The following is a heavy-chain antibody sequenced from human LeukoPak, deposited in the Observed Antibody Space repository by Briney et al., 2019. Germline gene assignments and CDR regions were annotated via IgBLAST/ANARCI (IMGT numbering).Heavy chain of an antibody. D-gene: IGHD2-15*01. V-gene: IGHV1-69*04. CDR3: ARGYCSGGSCPYYYYYGMDV. Sequence: SVKVSCKASGGTFSSYAISWVRQAPGQGLEWMGRIIPIFGIANYAQKFQGRVTITADKSTSTAYTELSSLRSEDTAVYYCARGYCSGGSCPYYYYYGMDVWGQGTTVTVSS. J-gene: IGHJ6*02. CDR1: GGTFSSYA. CDR2: IIPIFGIA.